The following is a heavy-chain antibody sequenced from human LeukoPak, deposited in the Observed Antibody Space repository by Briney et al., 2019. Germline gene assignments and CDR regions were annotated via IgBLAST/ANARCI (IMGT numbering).Heavy chain of an antibody. CDR1: GGTFSSYA. Sequence: SVKVSCKASGGTFSSYAISWVRQAPGQGLEWMGGIIPIFGTANYAQKFQGRVTITADKSTSTAYMELSSLRSEDTAVYYCARDGGTEWLLVPFEYWGQGTLVTVSS. CDR2: IIPIFGTA. CDR3: ARDGGTEWLLVPFEY. D-gene: IGHD3-22*01. V-gene: IGHV1-69*06. J-gene: IGHJ4*02.